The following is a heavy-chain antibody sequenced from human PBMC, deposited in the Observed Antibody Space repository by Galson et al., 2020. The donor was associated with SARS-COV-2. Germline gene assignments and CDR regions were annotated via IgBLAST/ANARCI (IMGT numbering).Heavy chain of an antibody. V-gene: IGHV1-58*01. Sequence: KISCKASGFTFTSSAVQWVRQARGQRLEWIGWIVVGSGNTNYAQKFQERVTITRDMSTSTAYMELSSLRSEDTAVYYCAADRGSSWYVTVWGQGTLVTVSS. CDR2: IVVGSGNT. D-gene: IGHD6-13*01. CDR1: GFTFTSSA. CDR3: AADRGSSWYVTV. J-gene: IGHJ4*02.